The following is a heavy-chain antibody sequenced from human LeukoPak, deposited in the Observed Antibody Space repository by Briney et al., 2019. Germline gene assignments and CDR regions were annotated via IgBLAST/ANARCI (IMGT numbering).Heavy chain of an antibody. CDR2: IYYSGTT. Sequence: PSETLSLTCTVSGGSISSNNYYWGWIRQPPGKGLEWIGSIYYSGTTFYRPSLKSRVTISVDTSKKQFSLKLSSVTAADTAVYYCARTYDSSGPSDAFDIWGQGTTVIVSS. CDR1: GGSISSNNYY. J-gene: IGHJ3*02. D-gene: IGHD3-22*01. CDR3: ARTYDSSGPSDAFDI. V-gene: IGHV4-39*07.